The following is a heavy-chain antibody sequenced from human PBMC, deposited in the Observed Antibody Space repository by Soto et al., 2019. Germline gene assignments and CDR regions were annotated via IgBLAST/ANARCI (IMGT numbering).Heavy chain of an antibody. CDR1: GYTFTSRY. CDR2: MNTNTNAT. J-gene: IGHJ5*02. V-gene: IGHV1-8*01. CDR3: ASEVVETSSLWLDP. Sequence: ASVKVSCKASGYTFTSRYINWVRQAPGQRLEWIGWMNTNTNATDSAEVFEGRVSLTWNTSISTAYMQLNSLKIDDTAVYYGASEVVETSSLWLDPWGQGTLVTVSS. D-gene: IGHD6-6*01.